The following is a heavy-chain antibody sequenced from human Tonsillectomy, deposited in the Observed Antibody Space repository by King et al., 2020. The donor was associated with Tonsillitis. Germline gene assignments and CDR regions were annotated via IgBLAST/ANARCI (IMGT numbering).Heavy chain of an antibody. CDR1: GFTFSGYW. Sequence: VQLVESGGGLVQPGGSLRLSCAASGFTFSGYWLHWVRHAPGKGLVGVSRIDNDGSSTSYADSVKGRLTIYRDNAKNTLYLEMNRLRAGDTAVYYCARDGDGHKDLAYGGEGTVLPVP. CDR3: ARDGDGHKDLAY. J-gene: IGHJ1*01. D-gene: IGHD5-24*01. V-gene: IGHV3-74*01. CDR2: IDNDGSST.